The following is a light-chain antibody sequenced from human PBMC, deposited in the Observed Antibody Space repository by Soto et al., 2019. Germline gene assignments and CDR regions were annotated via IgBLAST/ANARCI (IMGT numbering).Light chain of an antibody. Sequence: DIVMTQSPESLSVSLGERATINCQSSQTILYSSNNKNYLGWYQKKPGQPPRLLISWASTRESGVPDRFSGSGSATDFTLTISSLQAEDVAVYYCQQYFSTPLTFGPGTKVEIK. J-gene: IGKJ3*01. CDR2: WAS. CDR1: QTILYSSNNKNY. V-gene: IGKV4-1*01. CDR3: QQYFSTPLT.